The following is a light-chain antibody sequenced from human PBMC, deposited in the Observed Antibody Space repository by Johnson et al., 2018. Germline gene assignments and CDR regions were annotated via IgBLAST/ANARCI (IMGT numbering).Light chain of an antibody. V-gene: IGLV1-51*02. CDR1: SSNIGNNY. CDR2: ENN. CDR3: GTWDSSLSAGNV. Sequence: QSVLTQPPSVSAAPGQKVTISCSGSSSNIGNNYVSWYQQLPGTAPKLLIYENNKRPSGIPDRFSVSKSGSSATLAITGLQTWDEADYYCGTWDSSLSAGNVFGTGTKVTVL. J-gene: IGLJ1*01.